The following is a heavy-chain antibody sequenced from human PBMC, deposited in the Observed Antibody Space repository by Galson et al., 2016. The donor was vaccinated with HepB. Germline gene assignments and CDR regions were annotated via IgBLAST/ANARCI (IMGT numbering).Heavy chain of an antibody. J-gene: IGHJ2*01. CDR2: ISNRGDDT. V-gene: IGHV3-23*01. CDR3: AKDLGLSESGWYFDL. CDR1: GFTFSRYA. D-gene: IGHD3-10*01. Sequence: SLRLSCAASGFTFSRYAMTWVRQAPGKGLEWVSSISNRGDDTDYADSVKGRFTVSRDNSKSTLHLQMNSLRAEDTAEYYCAKDLGLSESGWYFDLWGRGTLVTVSS.